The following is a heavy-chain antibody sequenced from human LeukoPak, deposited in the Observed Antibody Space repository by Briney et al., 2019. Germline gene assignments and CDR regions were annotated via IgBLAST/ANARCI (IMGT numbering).Heavy chain of an antibody. D-gene: IGHD3-22*01. J-gene: IGHJ3*02. Sequence: SETLSLTCTVSGDSISSDHWSWIRQPPGKGLEWIGYIYYSGNTNYNPSLKSRVTISVDTSKNQFSLKLSSVTAAETAVYYCAKYSGHDTSGYYESRAFDIWGQGTMVTVSS. V-gene: IGHV4-59*01. CDR3: AKYSGHDTSGYYESRAFDI. CDR2: IYYSGNT. CDR1: GDSISSDH.